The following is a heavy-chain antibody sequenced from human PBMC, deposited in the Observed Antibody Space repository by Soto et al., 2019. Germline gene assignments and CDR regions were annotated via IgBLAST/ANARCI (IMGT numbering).Heavy chain of an antibody. V-gene: IGHV1-69*01. CDR3: ARALSVGATGVYPYDFDY. Sequence: QVQLVQSGAEVKKPGSSVKVSCKASGGTFSSYAISWVRQAPGQGLEWMGGIIPIFGTANYAQTFQGRVTITADESKSTAYMELSSLRSEYTAVYYCARALSVGATGVYPYDFDYWGHGTLVTGSS. CDR1: GGTFSSYA. J-gene: IGHJ4*01. D-gene: IGHD1-26*01. CDR2: IIPIFGTA.